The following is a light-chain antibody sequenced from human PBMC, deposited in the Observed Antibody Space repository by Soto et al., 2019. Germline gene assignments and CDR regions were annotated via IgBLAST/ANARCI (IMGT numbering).Light chain of an antibody. V-gene: IGKV3-15*01. CDR3: QQYNNWPLT. CDR2: GAS. Sequence: EVVMTPSPATLSVSPGERATLSCRASQSVSSNLAWYQHKPGRAPRLLIYGASTRATGIPARFSGSGSGTEFTLTISSLQSEDFAVYYCQQYNNWPLTFGGGTKVEIK. CDR1: QSVSSN. J-gene: IGKJ4*01.